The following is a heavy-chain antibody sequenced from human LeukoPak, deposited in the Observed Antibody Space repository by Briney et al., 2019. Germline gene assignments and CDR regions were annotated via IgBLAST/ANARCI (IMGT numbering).Heavy chain of an antibody. CDR2: INNNGDST. J-gene: IGHJ4*02. D-gene: IGHD3/OR15-3a*01. CDR3: ARDKDWAFDS. Sequence: GGSLRLSCAASGFTFSMYALHWVRQTPGKGLEYVSAINNNGDSTYYAKSVKGRFTISRDNLESTLYLQLDSLRREDSAVYYCARDKDWAFDSWGQGTLVTVSS. CDR1: GFTFSMYA. V-gene: IGHV3-64*01.